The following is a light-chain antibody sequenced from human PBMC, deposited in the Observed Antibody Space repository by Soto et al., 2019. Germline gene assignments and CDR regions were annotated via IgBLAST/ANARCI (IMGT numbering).Light chain of an antibody. CDR1: QSISSW. J-gene: IGKJ2*01. V-gene: IGKV1-5*03. Sequence: DIQMTQSPSTLSASEGDRVTITCRASQSISSWLAWYQQKPGKAPKLLIQKASSLEGGVPSRFSGSASGTEFTLTISSLQPDDFATYYCQQYNTYPYTFGQGTKLEIK. CDR3: QQYNTYPYT. CDR2: KAS.